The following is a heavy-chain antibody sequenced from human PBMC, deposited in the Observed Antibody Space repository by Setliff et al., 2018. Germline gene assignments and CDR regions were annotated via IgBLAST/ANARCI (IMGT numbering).Heavy chain of an antibody. CDR3: ATRKSSGRLYYMDV. J-gene: IGHJ6*03. CDR1: GGAVSGDY. V-gene: IGHV4-59*02. D-gene: IGHD1-26*01. Sequence: PSETLSLTCSVSGGAVSGDYWTWIRQPPGKGLEYIGYINYSGSTNYNPSLKSLVTISGDTSQTPVSLRLSSVTAADTAVYYCATRKSSGRLYYMDVWGKGTTVTVSS. CDR2: INYSGST.